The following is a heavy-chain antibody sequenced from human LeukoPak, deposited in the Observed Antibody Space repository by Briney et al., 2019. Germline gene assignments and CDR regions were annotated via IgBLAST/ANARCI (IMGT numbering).Heavy chain of an antibody. V-gene: IGHV1-18*01. CDR3: ARDPYYDILTGYWVDY. CDR2: ISAYNGNT. Sequence: ASVKVSCKASGYTFTSYGISWVRQAPGQGLEWMGWISAYNGNTNYAQKLQGRVTVTTDTSTSTAYMELRSLRSDDTAVYYCARDPYYDILTGYWVDYWGQGTLVTVSS. CDR1: GYTFTSYG. D-gene: IGHD3-9*01. J-gene: IGHJ4*02.